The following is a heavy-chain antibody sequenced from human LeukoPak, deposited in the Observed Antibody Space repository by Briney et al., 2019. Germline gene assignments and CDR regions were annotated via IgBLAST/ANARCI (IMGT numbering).Heavy chain of an antibody. J-gene: IGHJ6*03. CDR2: ISWNSGSI. Sequence: GRSLRLSCAASGFTFDDYAMHWVRQAPGKGLEWVSGISWNSGSIGYADSVKGRFTISRDNAKNSLYLQMNSLRAEDMALYYCAKGSFSSWYLWYMDVWGKGTTVTVSS. CDR3: AKGSFSSWYLWYMDV. V-gene: IGHV3-9*03. CDR1: GFTFDDYA. D-gene: IGHD6-13*01.